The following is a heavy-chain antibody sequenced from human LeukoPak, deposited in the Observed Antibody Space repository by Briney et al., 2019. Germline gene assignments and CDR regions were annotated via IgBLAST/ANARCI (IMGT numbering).Heavy chain of an antibody. CDR3: RGVIIGYDYVWGSYAFDY. D-gene: IGHD3-16*01. Sequence: PGRSLRLSCAASGFTFSSYAMHWVRQAPGKGLEWVAVISYDGSNKYYADSVKGRFTISRDNSKNTLYLQMNSLRAEDTAVYYCRGVIIGYDYVWGSYAFDYWGQGTLVTVSS. CDR1: GFTFSSYA. J-gene: IGHJ4*02. CDR2: ISYDGSNK. V-gene: IGHV3-30-3*01.